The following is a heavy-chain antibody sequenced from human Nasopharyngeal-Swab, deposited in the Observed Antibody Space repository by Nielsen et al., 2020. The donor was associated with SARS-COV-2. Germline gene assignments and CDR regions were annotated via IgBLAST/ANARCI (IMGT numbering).Heavy chain of an antibody. Sequence: SGKVSCKASGGTFGSYAISWVRQAPGQGLEWMGGIIPIFGTANFAQKFQGRVTITADESTSTAYMELSSLRSEDTAVYYCARLPGIAAAGRERYYYYYMDVWGKGTTVTVSS. V-gene: IGHV1-69*13. D-gene: IGHD6-13*01. CDR3: ARLPGIAAAGRERYYYYYMDV. CDR1: GGTFGSYA. CDR2: IIPIFGTA. J-gene: IGHJ6*03.